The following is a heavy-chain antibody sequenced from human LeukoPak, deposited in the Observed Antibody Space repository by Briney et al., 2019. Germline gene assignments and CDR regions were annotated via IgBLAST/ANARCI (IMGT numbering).Heavy chain of an antibody. CDR2: INHSGST. Sequence: PSETLSLTCAVYGGSFSGYYWSWIRQPPGKGLEWIGEINHSGSTNYNPSLKSRVTISVDTSKNQFSLKLSSVTAADTAVYYCARLGATPYNWFDPWGQGTLVTVSS. J-gene: IGHJ5*02. D-gene: IGHD1-26*01. CDR1: GGSFSGYY. V-gene: IGHV4-34*01. CDR3: ARLGATPYNWFDP.